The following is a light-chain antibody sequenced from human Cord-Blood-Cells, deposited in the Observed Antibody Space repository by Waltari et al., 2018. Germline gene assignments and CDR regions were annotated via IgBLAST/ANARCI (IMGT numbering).Light chain of an antibody. V-gene: IGLV2-23*01. CDR3: CSYAGSSSYV. CDR2: EGS. J-gene: IGLJ1*01. CDR1: SSDVGRYNL. Sequence: QSALTQPASVSGSPGQSITIPCTGTSSDVGRYNLVSWYQQHPGEAPNLMIYEGSKRPSGVSNRFSGSKSGNTASLTISGLQAEDEADYYCCSYAGSSSYVFGTGTKVTVL.